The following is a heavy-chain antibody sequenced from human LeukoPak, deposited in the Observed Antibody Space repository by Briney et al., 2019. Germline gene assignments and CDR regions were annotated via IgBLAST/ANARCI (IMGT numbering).Heavy chain of an antibody. D-gene: IGHD4-17*01. CDR3: ARVRYGGYDFDQ. Sequence: GGSLRLSCAAPGVTLSDHHMDWVRQPPGKGLEWIGRSRNKAHSYTTEYAASVKGRFAISRDDSNNSLYLQMNSLNSEDTAVYYCARVRYGGYDFDQWGQGTLVTVSS. V-gene: IGHV3-72*01. CDR2: SRNKAHSYTT. CDR1: GVTLSDHH. J-gene: IGHJ4*02.